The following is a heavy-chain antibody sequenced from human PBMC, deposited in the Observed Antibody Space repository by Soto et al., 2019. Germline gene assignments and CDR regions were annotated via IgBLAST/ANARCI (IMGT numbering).Heavy chain of an antibody. Sequence: SVTVSYKASGCTVGSYRPHCEREACGHGLEWVGRIVPLYRAADYAQKFQGRVTITADESARTAYMELRGLKSQDTAVYYCARDSGAKLSSSWGQGTLVTVSS. V-gene: IGHV1-69*01. D-gene: IGHD6-13*01. CDR3: ARDSGAKLSSS. CDR2: IVPLYRAA. CDR1: GCTVGSYR. J-gene: IGHJ4*02.